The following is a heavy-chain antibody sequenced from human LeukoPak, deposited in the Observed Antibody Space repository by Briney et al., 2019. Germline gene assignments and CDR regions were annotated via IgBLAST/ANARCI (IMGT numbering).Heavy chain of an antibody. CDR1: GFTFSSYS. D-gene: IGHD4-17*01. CDR3: ARPSTVPQYYYYYYYMDV. Sequence: GGSLRLSCAASGFTFSSYSMNWVRQAPGKGLEWVSSISSSSSYIYYADSVKGRFTISRDNAKNSLYLQMNSLRAEDTAVYYCARPSTVPQYYYYYYYMDVWGKGTTVTISS. J-gene: IGHJ6*03. V-gene: IGHV3-21*01. CDR2: ISSSSSYI.